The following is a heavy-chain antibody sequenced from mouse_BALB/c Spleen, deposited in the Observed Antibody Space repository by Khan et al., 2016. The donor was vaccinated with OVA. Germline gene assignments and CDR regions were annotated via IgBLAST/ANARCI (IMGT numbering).Heavy chain of an antibody. CDR3: ARGNYYGYYCDL. D-gene: IGHD1-1*01. CDR1: CYSITSGYA. J-gene: IGHJ2*01. V-gene: IGHV3-2*02. Sequence: EVLPQVSGPGLVKPSQSLSPTCTVICYSITSGYAWNWIRQFPGNKLEWMGYIGYSGGISDNPSLKSRFSIIRDTPKNQFFLQLNSVTTEDTATYYCARGNYYGYYCDLRGQGTTLTGSS. CDR2: IGYSGGI.